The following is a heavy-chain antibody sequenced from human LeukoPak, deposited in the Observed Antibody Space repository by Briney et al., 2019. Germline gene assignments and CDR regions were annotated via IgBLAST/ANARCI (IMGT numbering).Heavy chain of an antibody. Sequence: SGTLSLTCTVSGYSINSGYYWGWIRQPPGKGLEWIGSIYRSGSTYYNPSLKSRVTISVDTSKNQFSLKLSSVTAADTAVYYCARGPDYDSRGYYFGIDYWGQGTLVTVSS. V-gene: IGHV4-38-2*02. CDR2: IYRSGST. CDR3: ARGPDYDSRGYYFGIDY. J-gene: IGHJ4*02. D-gene: IGHD3-22*01. CDR1: GYSINSGYY.